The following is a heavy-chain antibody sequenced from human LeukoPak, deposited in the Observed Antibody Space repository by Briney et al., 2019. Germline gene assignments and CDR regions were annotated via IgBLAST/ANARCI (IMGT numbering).Heavy chain of an antibody. CDR1: GYTFTGYY. J-gene: IGHJ6*03. CDR2: INPNSGGT. CDR3: ARDYYYYMDV. V-gene: IGHV1-2*06. Sequence: ASVKVSCKASGYTFTGYYMHWVRQAPGQGLEWMGRINPNSGGTNYAQKFQGRVTMTRDTSTSTVYMELSSLRSEDTAVYYCARDYYYYMDVWGKGTTVTVSS.